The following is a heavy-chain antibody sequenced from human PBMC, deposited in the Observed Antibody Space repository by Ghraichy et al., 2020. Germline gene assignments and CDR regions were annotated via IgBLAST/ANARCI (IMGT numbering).Heavy chain of an antibody. D-gene: IGHD3-3*01. J-gene: IGHJ4*02. Sequence: GGSLRLSCAASGFTFSSYAMSWVRQAPGKGLEWVSVISGSGSSTYYADSVKGRFTISRDNPKNTLYVQMNSLRAEDTAVYYCAKNLQQYDCWSGYDYWGQGTLVTVSS. CDR2: ISGSGSST. CDR1: GFTFSSYA. V-gene: IGHV3-23*01. CDR3: AKNLQQYDCWSGYDY.